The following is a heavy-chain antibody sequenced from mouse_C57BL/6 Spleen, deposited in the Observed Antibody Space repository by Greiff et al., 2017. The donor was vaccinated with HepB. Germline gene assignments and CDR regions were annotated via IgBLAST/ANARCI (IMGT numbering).Heavy chain of an antibody. Sequence: VQLQQPGAELVKPGASVKLSCKASGYTFTSYWMHWVKQRPGQGLEWIGMIHPNSGSTNYNEKFKSKATLTVDKSSSTAYMQLSSLTSEDSAVYYCARQLRLLHFDYWGQGTTLTVSS. CDR1: GYTFTSYW. CDR3: ARQLRLLHFDY. D-gene: IGHD3-2*02. CDR2: IHPNSGST. J-gene: IGHJ2*01. V-gene: IGHV1-64*01.